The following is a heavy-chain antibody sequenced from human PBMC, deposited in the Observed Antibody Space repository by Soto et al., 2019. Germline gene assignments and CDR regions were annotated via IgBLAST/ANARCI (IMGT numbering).Heavy chain of an antibody. Sequence: QVQLVQSGAEVKKPGSSVKVSCKASGGTFSSYAISWVRQAPGQGLEWMGGIIPICGTANYAQKFQGRVTITADESTSTAYMELSSLRSEDTAVYYCARPDPNTVTKRPYYYYYGMDVWGQGTTVTVSS. D-gene: IGHD4-4*01. J-gene: IGHJ6*02. CDR2: IIPICGTA. CDR3: ARPDPNTVTKRPYYYYYGMDV. CDR1: GGTFSSYA. V-gene: IGHV1-69*01.